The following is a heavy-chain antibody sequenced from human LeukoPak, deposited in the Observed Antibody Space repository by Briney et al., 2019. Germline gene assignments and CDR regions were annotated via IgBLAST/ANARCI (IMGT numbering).Heavy chain of an antibody. Sequence: GGSLRLSCGASGFTFSIYWMTWVRQAPGKGLEWVSSISSRGSYIYYADSVKGRFAISADNAMNSLYLQMNSLRAEDTAVYYCARGYSSSWYDLYYFDYWGQGTLVTVSS. CDR1: GFTFSIYW. V-gene: IGHV3-21*01. CDR2: ISSRGSYI. CDR3: ARGYSSSWYDLYYFDY. D-gene: IGHD6-13*01. J-gene: IGHJ4*02.